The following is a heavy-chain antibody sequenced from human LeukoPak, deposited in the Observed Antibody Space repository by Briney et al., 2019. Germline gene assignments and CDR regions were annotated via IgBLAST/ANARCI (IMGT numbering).Heavy chain of an antibody. Sequence: SETLSLTCTVSGGSISSYYWSWIRQPPGKGLEWIGYIYYSGSTNYSPSLKSRVTISVDTSKNQFSLKLSSVTAADTAVYYCARTAANWFDPWGQGTLVTVSS. CDR1: GGSISSYY. J-gene: IGHJ5*02. CDR2: IYYSGST. CDR3: ARTAANWFDP. V-gene: IGHV4-59*01.